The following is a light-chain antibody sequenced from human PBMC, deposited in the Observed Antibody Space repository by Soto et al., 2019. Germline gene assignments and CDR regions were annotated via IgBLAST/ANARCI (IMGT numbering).Light chain of an antibody. CDR3: QQRSNWLLT. J-gene: IGKJ4*01. CDR1: QSVNNY. V-gene: IGKV3-11*01. Sequence: EIVLTQSPATLSLSPGDRATLSCRASQSVNNYLTWYQQKPGQAPRLLIYDASNRATGIPARFSGGGSGTDFTLTISSLEPEDLAVYYCQQRSNWLLTFGGGTKVEIK. CDR2: DAS.